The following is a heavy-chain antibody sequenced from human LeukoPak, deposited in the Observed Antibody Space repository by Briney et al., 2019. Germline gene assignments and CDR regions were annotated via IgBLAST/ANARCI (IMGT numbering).Heavy chain of an antibody. CDR1: GGTFSSYA. CDR3: AGISGGYAIDYYYYGMDV. Sequence: PVKVSCKASGGTFSSYAISWVRQPPGQGFEWMGRIIPILGIANYAQKFQGRVTITADKSTSTAYMELSSLRSEDTAVYYCAGISGGYAIDYYYYGMDVWGQGTTVTVSS. CDR2: IIPILGIA. J-gene: IGHJ6*02. V-gene: IGHV1-69*04. D-gene: IGHD1-26*01.